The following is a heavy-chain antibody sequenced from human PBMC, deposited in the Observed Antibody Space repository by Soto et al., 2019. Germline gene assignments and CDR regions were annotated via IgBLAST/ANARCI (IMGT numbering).Heavy chain of an antibody. V-gene: IGHV4-34*01. CDR3: ARHGHWAPLDD. CDR2: TNHSRST. CDR1: GGSFSGYY. D-gene: IGHD3-16*01. Sequence: PSETLSLTCAVYGGSFSGYYWSWIRQPPGEGLEWIGGTNHSRSTNYNPSLRSRVTLSVDTSKNQFSLRLSSVTAADTAVYYCARHGHWAPLDDWGQGTLVTVSS. J-gene: IGHJ4*02.